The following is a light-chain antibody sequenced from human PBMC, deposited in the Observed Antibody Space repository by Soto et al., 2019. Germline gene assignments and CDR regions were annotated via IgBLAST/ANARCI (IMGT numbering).Light chain of an antibody. V-gene: IGKV3-20*01. CDR1: QSIANS. CDR2: GAS. CDR3: QQYGSSPST. J-gene: IGKJ1*01. Sequence: EIVLTQSPGTLSLSPGERASLSCRDTQSIANSLSWYKQKPGQARRLLIFGASNRATGIPDRFSGSGSRTDFTMTISRLEPEDFAEYHCQQYGSSPSTFGQGTKVDIK.